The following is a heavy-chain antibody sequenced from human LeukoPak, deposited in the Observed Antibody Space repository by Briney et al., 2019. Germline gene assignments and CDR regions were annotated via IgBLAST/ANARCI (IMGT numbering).Heavy chain of an antibody. CDR2: INPNSGGT. CDR3: ARDSLLEDIVVVPAAFDY. D-gene: IGHD2-2*01. CDR1: GYTFTGYY. V-gene: IGHV1-2*02. Sequence: ASVKVSCKAPGYTFTGYYMHWVRQAPGQGLEWMGWINPNSGGTNYAQKFQGRVTMTRDTSISTAYMELSRLRSDDTAVYYCARDSLLEDIVVVPAAFDYWGQGTLVTVSS. J-gene: IGHJ4*02.